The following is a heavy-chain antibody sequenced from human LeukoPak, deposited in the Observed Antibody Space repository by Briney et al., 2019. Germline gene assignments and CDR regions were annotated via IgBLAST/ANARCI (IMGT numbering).Heavy chain of an antibody. CDR2: INPDGSEE. Sequence: GGSLRLSCAASGFTFRSYWMTWLRQAPGKELELVAHINPDGSEESYADSVKGRFTISRDNAKNSLHLQMNSLRAEDTAVYYCARDKRGGYSGYDYSSGMDVWGKGTTVTVSS. CDR1: GFTFRSYW. V-gene: IGHV3-7*01. J-gene: IGHJ6*04. D-gene: IGHD5-12*01. CDR3: ARDKRGGYSGYDYSSGMDV.